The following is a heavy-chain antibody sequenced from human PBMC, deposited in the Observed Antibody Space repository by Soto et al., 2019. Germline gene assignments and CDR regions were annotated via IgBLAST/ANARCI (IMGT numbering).Heavy chain of an antibody. CDR1: GYTFTSYG. CDR3: ARGRYCTNGVCYTPDP. CDR2: ISAYNGNT. J-gene: IGHJ5*02. D-gene: IGHD2-8*01. V-gene: IGHV1-18*04. Sequence: ASVKVSCKASGYTFTSYGISWVRQAPGQGLEWMGWISAYNGNTNYAQKLQGRVTMTTDTSTSTACMELRSLRSDDTAVYYCARGRYCTNGVCYTPDPWGQGTLVTVSS.